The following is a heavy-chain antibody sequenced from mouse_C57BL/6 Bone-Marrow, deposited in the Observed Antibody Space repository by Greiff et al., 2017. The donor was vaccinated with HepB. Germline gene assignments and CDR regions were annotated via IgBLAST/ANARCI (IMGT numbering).Heavy chain of an antibody. Sequence: EVKLVESGGGLVKPGGSLKLSCAASGFTFSSYAMSWVRQTPEKRLEWVATISDGGSYTYYPDNVKGRFTISRDNAKNNLYLQMSHLKSEDTAMYYCARKDYWGQGTSVTVSS. J-gene: IGHJ4*01. CDR2: ISDGGSYT. V-gene: IGHV5-4*03. CDR1: GFTFSSYA. CDR3: ARKDY.